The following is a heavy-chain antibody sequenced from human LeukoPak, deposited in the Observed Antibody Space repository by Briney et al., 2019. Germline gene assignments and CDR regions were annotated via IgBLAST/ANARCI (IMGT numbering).Heavy chain of an antibody. Sequence: EASVKVSCKASGYTFTSYGISWVRQAPGQGLEWMGWISAYNGNTNYAQKLQGRVTMTTDTSTSTAYMELRSLRSDDTAVYYCARDDVDIVATTQGVYFDYWGQGTLVTVS. CDR3: ARDDVDIVATTQGVYFDY. CDR2: ISAYNGNT. D-gene: IGHD5-12*01. CDR1: GYTFTSYG. J-gene: IGHJ4*02. V-gene: IGHV1-18*01.